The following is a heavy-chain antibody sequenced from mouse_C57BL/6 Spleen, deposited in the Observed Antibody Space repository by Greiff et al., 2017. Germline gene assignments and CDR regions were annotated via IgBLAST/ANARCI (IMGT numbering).Heavy chain of an antibody. CDR1: GYTFTDYY. V-gene: IGHV1-26*01. J-gene: IGHJ4*01. D-gene: IGHD1-2*01. CDR2: INPNNGGT. Sequence: EVKLQQSGPELVKPGASVKISCKASGYTFTDYYMNWVKQSHGKSLEWIGDINPNNGGTSYNQKFKGKATLTVDKSSSTAYMELRSLTSEDSAVYYCANHYDYAMDYWGQGTSVTVSS. CDR3: ANHYDYAMDY.